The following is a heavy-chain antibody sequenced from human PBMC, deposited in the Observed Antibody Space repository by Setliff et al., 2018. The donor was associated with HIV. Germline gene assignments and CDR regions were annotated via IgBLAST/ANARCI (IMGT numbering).Heavy chain of an antibody. CDR1: GGSFTEFY. CDR2: ITHSGST. CDR3: ARGRKKTLAVSGTRYFDF. J-gene: IGHJ4*02. Sequence: ASETLSLTCAVYGGSFTEFYWTFIRQSPGKGLEWIGEITHSGSTTYDPSLKSRITVSVDTSKNQFSLKLTSVTAADMGVYYCARGRKKTLAVSGTRYFDFWGQGTLVTVSS. D-gene: IGHD6-19*01. V-gene: IGHV4-34*01.